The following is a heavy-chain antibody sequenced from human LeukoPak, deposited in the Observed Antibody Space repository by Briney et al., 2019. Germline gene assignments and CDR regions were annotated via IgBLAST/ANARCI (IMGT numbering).Heavy chain of an antibody. V-gene: IGHV1-18*01. CDR3: AREGDILTGYEHSSFDY. Sequence: VASVKVSCKASGYTFTSYGISWVRQAPGQGLEWMGWISAYNGNTNYAQKLQGRVTMTTDTSTSTAYMELRSLRSDDTAVYYCAREGDILTGYEHSSFDYWGQGTLVTVSS. CDR1: GYTFTSYG. J-gene: IGHJ4*02. D-gene: IGHD3-9*01. CDR2: ISAYNGNT.